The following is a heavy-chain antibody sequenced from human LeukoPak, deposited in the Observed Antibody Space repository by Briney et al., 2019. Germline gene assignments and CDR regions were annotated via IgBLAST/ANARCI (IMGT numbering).Heavy chain of an antibody. V-gene: IGHV1-69*13. CDR2: IIPIFGTA. CDR1: GGTFSSYA. Sequence: SVKVSCKASGGTFSSYAISWVRQAPGQGLEWMGGIIPIFGTANYAQKFQGRVTITADESTSTAYMELSSLRSDDTAVYYCARDRALSGDSDPWGQGTLVTVSS. J-gene: IGHJ5*02. D-gene: IGHD2-21*01. CDR3: ARDRALSGDSDP.